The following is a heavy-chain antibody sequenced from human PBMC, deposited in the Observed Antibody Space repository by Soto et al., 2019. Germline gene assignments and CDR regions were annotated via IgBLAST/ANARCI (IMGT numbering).Heavy chain of an antibody. D-gene: IGHD6-13*01. CDR1: GFTFSIAW. CDR2: IKSKTDGGTT. Sequence: GSLRLSCAASGFTFSIAWMSWVRQAPGKGLEWVGRIKSKTDGGTTDYAAPVKGRFTISRDDSKNTLYLQMNSLKTEDTAVYYCTTDAGYSSSWYSSDYFDYWGQGTLVTVSS. CDR3: TTDAGYSSSWYSSDYFDY. J-gene: IGHJ4*02. V-gene: IGHV3-15*01.